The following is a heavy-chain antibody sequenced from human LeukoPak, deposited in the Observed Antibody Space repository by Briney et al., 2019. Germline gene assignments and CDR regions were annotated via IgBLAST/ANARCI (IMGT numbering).Heavy chain of an antibody. Sequence: ASVKVSCKASGGTFSSYAISWVRQAPGQGLEWMGRIIPILGIANYAQKFQGRVTITADKSTSTAYMELSSLRSEDMAVYYCARDPLNYYGSGSYYYPHDYWGQGTLVTVSS. CDR2: IIPILGIA. J-gene: IGHJ4*02. CDR3: ARDPLNYYGSGSYYYPHDY. CDR1: GGTFSSYA. D-gene: IGHD3-10*01. V-gene: IGHV1-69*04.